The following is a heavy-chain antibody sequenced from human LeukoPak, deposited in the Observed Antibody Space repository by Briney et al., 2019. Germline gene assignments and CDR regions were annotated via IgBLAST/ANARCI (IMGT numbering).Heavy chain of an antibody. V-gene: IGHV4-34*01. D-gene: IGHD3-3*01. Sequence: PSETLSLTCAVYGGSFSGYYWSWIRQPPGKGLEWIGEINHSGSTNYNPSLKSRVTISVDTSKNQFSLKLSSVTAADTAVYYCARVDFWSGYLPKNWFDPWGQGTLVTVPS. CDR2: INHSGST. CDR1: GGSFSGYY. CDR3: ARVDFWSGYLPKNWFDP. J-gene: IGHJ5*02.